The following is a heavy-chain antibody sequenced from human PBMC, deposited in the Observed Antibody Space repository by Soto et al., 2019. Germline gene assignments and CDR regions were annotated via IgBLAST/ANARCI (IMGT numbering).Heavy chain of an antibody. V-gene: IGHV4-28*01. Sequence: QVQLQESGPGLVKPSDTLSHTCAVSGYSISSSNWWGWIRQPPGKGLEWIGYIYYSGRTYYNPSPKRRVTLAVETSKNQFSLKVSSVTAVDKGVYYCAGKNGVLGAFDIWGQGTMVTVSS. CDR1: GYSISSSNW. CDR2: IYYSGRT. CDR3: AGKNGVLGAFDI. D-gene: IGHD4-17*01. J-gene: IGHJ3*02.